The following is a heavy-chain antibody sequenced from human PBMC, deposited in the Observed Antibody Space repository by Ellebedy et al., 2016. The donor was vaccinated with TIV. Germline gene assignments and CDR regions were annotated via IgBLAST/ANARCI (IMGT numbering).Heavy chain of an antibody. D-gene: IGHD5-12*01. CDR2: IYYNENT. CDR3: ASTPFSAGSGYHPHDY. J-gene: IGHJ4*02. CDR1: GASISSYY. Sequence: MPSETLSLTCTVPGASISSYYWSWIRQPPGKGLEWIGSIYYNENTNYSPSLKSRVTISVDTSKNQFSLNLNSVTAADTAVYFCASTPFSAGSGYHPHDYWGQGILVTVSS. V-gene: IGHV4-59*08.